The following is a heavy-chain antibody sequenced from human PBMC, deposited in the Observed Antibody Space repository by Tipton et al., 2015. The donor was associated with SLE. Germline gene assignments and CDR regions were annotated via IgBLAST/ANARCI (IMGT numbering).Heavy chain of an antibody. CDR3: ARGKVGATADY. J-gene: IGHJ4*02. CDR2: IYYSGST. CDR1: GGSISSYY. V-gene: IGHV4-59*08. Sequence: LRLSCTVSGGSISSYYWSWIRQPPGKGLEWIGYIYYSGSTNYNPSLKSRVTISVDTSKNQFSLKLSSVTAADTAVYYCARGKVGATADYWGQGTLVTVSS. D-gene: IGHD1-26*01.